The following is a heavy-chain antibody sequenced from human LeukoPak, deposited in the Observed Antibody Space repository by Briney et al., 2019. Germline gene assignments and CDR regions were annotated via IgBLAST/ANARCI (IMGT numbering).Heavy chain of an antibody. Sequence: ASVKVSCKVSGYTLTELSMHWVRQAPGKGLEWMGGFDPEDGETIYAQKFQGGVTMTEDTSTDTAYMELSSLRSEDTAVYYCATVRTVTYGGFLSKGRKRYYFDYWGQGTLVTVSS. D-gene: IGHD4-17*01. V-gene: IGHV1-24*01. CDR1: GYTLTELS. CDR3: ATVRTVTYGGFLSKGRKRYYFDY. CDR2: FDPEDGET. J-gene: IGHJ4*02.